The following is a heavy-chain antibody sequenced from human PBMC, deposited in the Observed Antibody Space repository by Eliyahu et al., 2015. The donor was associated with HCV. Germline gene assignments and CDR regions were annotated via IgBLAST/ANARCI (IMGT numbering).Heavy chain of an antibody. Sequence: VQLVESGGGVVQPGGSLRLSCVASGFNFXYFGMQWVRQAPGKGLGWVGVIWYDARSSHYADPVKGRFSISRDNSKNTVFLQMNSLRVEDTAVYYCARDVDTSSHFAAVDPWGQGTLVTVSS. CDR2: IWYDARSS. CDR1: GFNFXYFG. J-gene: IGHJ5*02. V-gene: IGHV3-33*08. D-gene: IGHD3-22*01. CDR3: ARDVDTSSHFAAVDP.